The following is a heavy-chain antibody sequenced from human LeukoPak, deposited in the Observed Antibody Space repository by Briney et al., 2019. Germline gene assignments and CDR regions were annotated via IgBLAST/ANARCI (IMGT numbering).Heavy chain of an antibody. D-gene: IGHD3-22*01. V-gene: IGHV1-8*01. Sequence: ASVKVSCKASGYTFTSYDINWVRQATGQGLVWMGWMNPNSGNTGYAQKFQGRVTMTRNTSISTAYMELSSLRSEDTAVYYCARRADYYDSSGYSRGFDAFDIWGQGTMVTVSS. CDR3: ARRADYYDSSGYSRGFDAFDI. CDR1: GYTFTSYD. CDR2: MNPNSGNT. J-gene: IGHJ3*02.